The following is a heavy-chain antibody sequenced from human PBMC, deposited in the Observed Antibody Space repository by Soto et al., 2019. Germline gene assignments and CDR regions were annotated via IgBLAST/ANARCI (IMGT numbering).Heavy chain of an antibody. CDR1: GFTFSSYS. D-gene: IGHD1-26*01. Sequence: EVQLVESGGGLVKPGGSLRLSCAASGFTFSSYSMNWVRQAPGKGLEWVSSISSSSSYIYYADSVKGRFTISRDNAKNSRYLQMNSLRAEDTAVYYCARGISGSYLPRYWGQGTLVTVSS. CDR3: ARGISGSYLPRY. J-gene: IGHJ4*02. CDR2: ISSSSSYI. V-gene: IGHV3-21*01.